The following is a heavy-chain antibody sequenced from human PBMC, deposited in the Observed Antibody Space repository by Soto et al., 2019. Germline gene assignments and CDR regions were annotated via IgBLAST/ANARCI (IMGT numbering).Heavy chain of an antibody. Sequence: VGSLRLSCAASKFSFSSYWMHWVRQVPGKGPAWVSRINHDGSKTEYADSVKGRFTISRDNTKNTLYLQMNSLRVEDTAMYYCVREPWGFSGTWYDYWGQGTLVTVSS. CDR2: INHDGSKT. CDR3: VREPWGFSGTWYDY. J-gene: IGHJ4*02. CDR1: KFSFSSYW. D-gene: IGHD6-13*01. V-gene: IGHV3-74*01.